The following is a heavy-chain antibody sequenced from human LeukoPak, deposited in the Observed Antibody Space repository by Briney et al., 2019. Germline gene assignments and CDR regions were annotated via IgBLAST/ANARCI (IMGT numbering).Heavy chain of an antibody. CDR3: ARGLLWSGELLGTRGSAGYFQH. D-gene: IGHD3-10*01. CDR2: IRGSAGTT. J-gene: IGHJ1*01. Sequence: GGSLRLSCAASGFIFSSSAVSWVRQAPGKGLEWVSDIRGSAGTTYYADSVKDRFTISRDNSKNTLYLQMNSLRAEDTAVYYCARGLLWSGELLGTRGSAGYFQHWGQGTLVTVSS. V-gene: IGHV3-23*01. CDR1: GFIFSSSA.